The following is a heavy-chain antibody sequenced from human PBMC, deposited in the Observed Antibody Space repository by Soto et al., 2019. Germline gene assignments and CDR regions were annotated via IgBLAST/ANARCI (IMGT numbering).Heavy chain of an antibody. CDR1: GLNFEKCS. Sequence: GGSLRLSCAASGLNFEKCSMNWVRQPPGKGPEWVSAISGSGDGTDYADSVKGRFTISRDNSKNTLYLQMNSLRAEDTAVYYCAGPGYSSQDYWGQGALVTVSS. CDR2: ISGSGDGT. J-gene: IGHJ4*02. D-gene: IGHD5-18*01. CDR3: AGPGYSSQDY. V-gene: IGHV3-23*01.